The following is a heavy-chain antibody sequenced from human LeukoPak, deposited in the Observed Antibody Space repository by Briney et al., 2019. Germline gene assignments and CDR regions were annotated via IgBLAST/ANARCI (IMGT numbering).Heavy chain of an antibody. CDR3: AKVLSLRYIDWVLYADS. V-gene: IGHV3-23*01. Sequence: GGSLRLSCAASGFTFSSYAVSWVRQAPGRGLEWVLAISDTGGSTYYADSVKGRFSISRDNSKNTLFLQMNSLRAEDTAVYHCAKVLSLRYIDWVLYADSWGQGTLVTVSS. CDR2: ISDTGGST. J-gene: IGHJ4*02. CDR1: GFTFSSYA. D-gene: IGHD3-9*01.